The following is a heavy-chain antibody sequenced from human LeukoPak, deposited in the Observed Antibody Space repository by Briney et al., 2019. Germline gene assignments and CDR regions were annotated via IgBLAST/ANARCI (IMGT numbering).Heavy chain of an antibody. CDR2: IWYDGSNK. V-gene: IGHV3-33*01. D-gene: IGHD5-18*01. CDR1: GFTFSSYG. Sequence: PGGSLRLSCAASGFTFSSYGIHWVRQAPGKGLEWVAVIWYDGSNKYYADSVKGRFTISRDNSKNTLYLQMNSLRAEDTAVYYCARASPYGYSYGDLDYWGQGTLVTVSS. CDR3: ARASPYGYSYGDLDY. J-gene: IGHJ4*02.